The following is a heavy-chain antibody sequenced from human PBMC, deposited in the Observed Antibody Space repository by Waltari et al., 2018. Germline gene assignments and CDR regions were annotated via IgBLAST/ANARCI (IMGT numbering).Heavy chain of an antibody. J-gene: IGHJ6*02. CDR3: ARLHLEYDILDHGMDV. CDR2: IIPIFVTA. CDR1: GGTFRSYA. Sequence: QVQLVQSGAEVKQPGSSVKGSCKASGGTFRSYALSWLHQAHGQGLEWMGGIIPIFVTANYAQKFQGRVTITADESTSTAYMELSSLRSEDTAVYYCARLHLEYDILDHGMDVWGQGTTVTVSS. V-gene: IGHV1-69*01. D-gene: IGHD1-1*01.